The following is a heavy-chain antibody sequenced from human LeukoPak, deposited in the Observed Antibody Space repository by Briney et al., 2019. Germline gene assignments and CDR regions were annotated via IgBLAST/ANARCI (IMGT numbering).Heavy chain of an antibody. CDR3: ARGGHRYYYYMDV. V-gene: IGHV4-59*01. D-gene: IGHD3-16*01. Sequence: SETLSLTCTVSGGSISSYYWSWIRQPPGKGLEWIGYIYYSGSTNYNPSLKSRVTISVDTSKNQFSLKLSSVTAADTAVYYCARGGHRYYYYMDVWGKGTTVTVSS. J-gene: IGHJ6*03. CDR2: IYYSGST. CDR1: GGSISSYY.